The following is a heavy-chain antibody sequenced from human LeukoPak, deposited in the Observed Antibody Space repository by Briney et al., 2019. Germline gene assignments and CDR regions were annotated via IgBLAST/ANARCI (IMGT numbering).Heavy chain of an antibody. V-gene: IGHV5-51*01. CDR1: GYRFTRYW. D-gene: IGHD1-26*01. J-gene: IGHJ4*02. Sequence: GGALEISLKGSGYRFTRYWIGWGRPGPGKGVEGMGIIYPGDSDTRYSPSFQSQVTISADKSISTAYRQWSSLKASDTAMYSCASLPGYSGSHPPNYWGQGTLVTVSS. CDR3: ASLPGYSGSHPPNY. CDR2: IYPGDSDT.